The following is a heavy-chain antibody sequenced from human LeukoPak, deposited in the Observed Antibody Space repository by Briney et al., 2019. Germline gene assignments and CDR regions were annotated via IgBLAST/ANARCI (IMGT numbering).Heavy chain of an antibody. J-gene: IGHJ4*02. V-gene: IGHV3-7*01. CDR3: AKDGHYGDYDY. Sequence: GGSLRLSCAASGFTFSSYWMSWVRQAPGKGLEWVANIKEDGSEKYYVDSVKGRFTISRDNSKNTLYLQMNSLRAEDTAVYYCAKDGHYGDYDYWGQGTLVTVSS. CDR1: GFTFSSYW. D-gene: IGHD4-17*01. CDR2: IKEDGSEK.